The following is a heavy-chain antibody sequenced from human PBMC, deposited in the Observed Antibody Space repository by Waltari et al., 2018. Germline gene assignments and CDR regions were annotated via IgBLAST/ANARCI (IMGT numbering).Heavy chain of an antibody. V-gene: IGHV3-7*03. J-gene: IGHJ4*02. CDR3: ARDFNWGWDF. D-gene: IGHD7-27*01. CDR2: IKPDGSQQ. CDR1: GFTFSSNW. Sequence: EVQLVDSGGGLVQPGGSLRLSCAASGFTFSSNWMSWVRQAPGGGLEWLANIKPDGSQQYYVDSVRGRFSISRDNAKNSRYLQLNSLRAEDTAIYYCARDFNWGWDFWGQGTLVTVSS.